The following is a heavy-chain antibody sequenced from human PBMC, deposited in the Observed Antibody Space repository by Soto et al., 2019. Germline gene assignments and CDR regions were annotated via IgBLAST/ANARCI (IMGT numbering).Heavy chain of an antibody. Sequence: SETLSLTCTVSGFSISSGDYYWSWISQPPGKGLEWIGYIYYSGSTYYNPSLKSRVTISVDTSKNQFSLKLSSVTAADTAVYYCARDWKVYDFWSGYPEYWGQGTLVTVSS. CDR1: GFSISSGDYY. V-gene: IGHV4-30-4*01. D-gene: IGHD3-3*01. J-gene: IGHJ4*02. CDR3: ARDWKVYDFWSGYPEY. CDR2: IYYSGST.